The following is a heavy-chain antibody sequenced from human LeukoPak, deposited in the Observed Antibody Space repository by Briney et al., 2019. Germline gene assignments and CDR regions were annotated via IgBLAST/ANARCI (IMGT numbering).Heavy chain of an antibody. CDR1: GFTFSDYW. CDR2: IKQDGSEK. D-gene: IGHD1-26*01. CDR3: ARDWEY. J-gene: IGHJ4*02. V-gene: IGHV3-7*01. Sequence: GGSLRLSCAASGFTFSDYWMSWVRQAPGKGLEWVANIKQDGSEKYYVDSVKGRFTVSRGNAKNSLYLQMNSLRAEDTAVYYCARDWEYWGQGTLVTVSS.